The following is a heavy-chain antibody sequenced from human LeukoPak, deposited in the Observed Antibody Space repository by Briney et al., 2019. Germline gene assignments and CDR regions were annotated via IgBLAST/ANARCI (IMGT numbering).Heavy chain of an antibody. D-gene: IGHD5-12*01. J-gene: IGHJ3*02. CDR3: ARDGGWLRFSYAFDI. V-gene: IGHV4-39*07. CDR1: GGSISSSSYY. CDR2: IYYSGST. Sequence: PSGTLSLTCTVSGGSISSSSYYWGWIRQPPGKGLEWIGSIYYSGSTYYNPSLKSRVTISVDTSKNQFSLKLSSVTAADTAVYYCARDGGWLRFSYAFDIWGQGTMVTVSS.